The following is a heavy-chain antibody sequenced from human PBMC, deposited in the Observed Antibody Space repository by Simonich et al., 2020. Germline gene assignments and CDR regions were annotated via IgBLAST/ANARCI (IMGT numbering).Heavy chain of an antibody. CDR2: LYYSGST. Sequence: QVQLQESGPGLVKPSETLSLTCTVSGGSISIYYWSWIRQPPGKGLEWIGYLYYSGSTNYNPSLKSRVTISVDTSKTQFSLKLSSVTAADTAVYYCARHDRWLQFYFDYWGQGTLVTVSS. D-gene: IGHD5-12*01. J-gene: IGHJ4*02. CDR3: ARHDRWLQFYFDY. V-gene: IGHV4-59*08. CDR1: GGSISIYY.